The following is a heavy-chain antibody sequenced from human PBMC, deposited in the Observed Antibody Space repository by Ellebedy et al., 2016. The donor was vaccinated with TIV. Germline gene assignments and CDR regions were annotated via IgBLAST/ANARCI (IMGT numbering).Heavy chain of an antibody. CDR2: SHHSRDT. D-gene: IGHD3-22*01. Sequence: MPGGSLRLSCSVPGGSISGYYWSWVRQSPGKGLEWIGHSHHSRDTNYNPSLRSRVTISVDTSRSQFSLRLSSVTAADTAVYYCARDTYYYESGAWDDVFDVWGQGTMVTVSS. J-gene: IGHJ3*01. CDR1: GGSISGYY. CDR3: ARDTYYYESGAWDDVFDV. V-gene: IGHV4-59*01.